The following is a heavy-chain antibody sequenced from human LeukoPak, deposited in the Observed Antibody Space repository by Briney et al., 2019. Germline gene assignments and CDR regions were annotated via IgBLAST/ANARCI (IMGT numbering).Heavy chain of an antibody. V-gene: IGHV3-30*02. Sequence: GGSLRLSCAASGFTFSRYGMHWVRQAPGKGLEWVAFIRYDGSDKYYADSVKGRFTISRDNSKNTLSLEMNSLRAEDTAVYYRAKIGAVAGHFDYWGQETLVTVSS. CDR3: AKIGAVAGHFDY. CDR2: IRYDGSDK. J-gene: IGHJ4*02. D-gene: IGHD6-19*01. CDR1: GFTFSRYG.